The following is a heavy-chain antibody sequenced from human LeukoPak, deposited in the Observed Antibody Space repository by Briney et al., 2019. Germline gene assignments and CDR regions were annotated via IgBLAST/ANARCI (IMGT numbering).Heavy chain of an antibody. CDR3: ARGTTFTIFGVASPYYFDY. Sequence: PSETLSLTCTVSGGSISSYYWSWIRQPPGKGLEWIGYIYYSGSTNYNPSLKSRVTISVDTSKNQFSLKLSSVTAADTAVYYCARGTTFTIFGVASPYYFDYWGQGTLVTVSS. J-gene: IGHJ4*02. D-gene: IGHD3-3*01. V-gene: IGHV4-59*01. CDR2: IYYSGST. CDR1: GGSISSYY.